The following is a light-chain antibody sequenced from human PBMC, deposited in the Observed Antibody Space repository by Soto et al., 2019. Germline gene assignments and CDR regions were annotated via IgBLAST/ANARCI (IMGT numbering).Light chain of an antibody. V-gene: IGKV1-12*01. Sequence: DIQMTQSPSSVSASVGDRVTITCRASQDISSWLAWFQQRPGRAPNLLIYAASTLQSGVPSRFSGSGSGTVFTLTISSLQPEDFATYYCQQSYSTPITFGQGTRLEIK. CDR2: AAS. CDR1: QDISSW. CDR3: QQSYSTPIT. J-gene: IGKJ5*01.